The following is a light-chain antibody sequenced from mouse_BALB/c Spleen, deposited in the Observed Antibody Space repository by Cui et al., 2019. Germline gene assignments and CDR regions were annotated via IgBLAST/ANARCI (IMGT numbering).Light chain of an antibody. Sequence: QTVLTQSPAIMSASSGEKVTMTCSASSSVSYMYWYQQKPGSSPRLLIYDTSNLASGVPVRFSGSGSGTSYSLTISRMEAEDAATYYCQQWSSYPRTFGGGTKLEIK. CDR1: SSVSY. CDR3: QQWSSYPRT. V-gene: IGKV4-55*01. CDR2: DTS. J-gene: IGKJ1*01.